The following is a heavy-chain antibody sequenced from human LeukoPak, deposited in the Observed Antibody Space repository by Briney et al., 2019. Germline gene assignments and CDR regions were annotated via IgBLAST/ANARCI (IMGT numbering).Heavy chain of an antibody. Sequence: ASVKVSCKGSGYIFTGYYIHWVRQAPGQGLEWVGWINPSSGATSYAQIFQGRVSMTRDTSITTAYMDLSRLTSDDTAVYYCAREAIAVVGTTIDSWGQGTLLTVSS. CDR1: GYIFTGYY. CDR2: INPSSGAT. V-gene: IGHV1-2*02. D-gene: IGHD1-26*01. CDR3: AREAIAVVGTTIDS. J-gene: IGHJ4*02.